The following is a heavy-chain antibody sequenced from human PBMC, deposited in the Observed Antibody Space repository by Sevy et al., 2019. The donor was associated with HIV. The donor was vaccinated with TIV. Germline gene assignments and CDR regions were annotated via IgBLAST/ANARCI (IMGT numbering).Heavy chain of an antibody. J-gene: IGHJ5*01. CDR3: ARDSARVIVPTAGFDS. D-gene: IGHD2-21*01. V-gene: IGHV3-33*01. Sequence: GGSLRLSCSASGFNVRSFSMRWVRQAPGKGLEWVAAILYNVRTEEYADSVRGRFTISRDNSKNTVNLEMNSLRVEDTALYFCARDSARVIVPTAGFDSWGQGVLVTVSS. CDR1: GFNVRSFS. CDR2: ILYNVRTE.